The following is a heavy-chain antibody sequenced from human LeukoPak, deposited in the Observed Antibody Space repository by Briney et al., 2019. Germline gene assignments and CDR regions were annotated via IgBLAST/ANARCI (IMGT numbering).Heavy chain of an antibody. Sequence: GGSLRLACAASGFTFSSYGMHWVRQAPGKGLEWVAFIGYDGSNKYTADSARGRFTLSRDNSKDTLYLQMNSLRAEDTAVYYCAKRGGTTVTTSNFHMDVWGKGTTVTVSS. CDR1: GFTFSSYG. V-gene: IGHV3-30*02. CDR2: IGYDGSNK. J-gene: IGHJ6*03. CDR3: AKRGGTTVTTSNFHMDV. D-gene: IGHD4-17*01.